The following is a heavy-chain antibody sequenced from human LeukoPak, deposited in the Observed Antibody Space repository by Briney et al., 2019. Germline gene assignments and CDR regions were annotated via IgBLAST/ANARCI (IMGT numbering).Heavy chain of an antibody. J-gene: IGHJ4*02. CDR3: ARDPPDDIYCSGGSCYRSISY. CDR2: ISSSSSYI. Sequence: GGSLRLSCAASGFTFSSYSMNWVRQAPRKGLGWVSSISSSSSYIYYADSVKGRFTISRDNAKNSLYLQMNSLRAEDTAVYYCARDPPDDIYCSGGSCYRSISYWGQGTLVTVSS. V-gene: IGHV3-21*01. CDR1: GFTFSSYS. D-gene: IGHD2-15*01.